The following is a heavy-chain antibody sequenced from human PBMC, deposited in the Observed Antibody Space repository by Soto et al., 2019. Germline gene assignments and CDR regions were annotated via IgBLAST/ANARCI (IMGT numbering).Heavy chain of an antibody. CDR2: ISYDGSNK. Sequence: GGSLRLSCAASGFTFSSYDMHWVRQAPGKGLEWVAVISYDGSNKYYADSVKGRFTISRDNSKNTLYLQMNSLRAEDTAVYYCAKDYDLKGMDAWGQGTTVTVP. CDR1: GFTFSSYD. D-gene: IGHD3-3*01. J-gene: IGHJ6*02. CDR3: AKDYDLKGMDA. V-gene: IGHV3-30*18.